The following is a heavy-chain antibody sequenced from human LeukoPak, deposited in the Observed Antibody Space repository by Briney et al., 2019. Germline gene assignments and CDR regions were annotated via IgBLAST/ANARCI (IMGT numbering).Heavy chain of an antibody. CDR3: ASRDYVFPYFDY. CDR1: GGSISSSSYY. D-gene: IGHD4-17*01. Sequence: SETLSLTCTVSGGSISSSSYYWSWIRQPPGKGLEWIGYIYYSGSTNYNPSLKSRVTISVDTSKNQFSLKLSSVTAADTAVYYCASRDYVFPYFDYWGQGTLVTVSS. V-gene: IGHV4-61*01. CDR2: IYYSGST. J-gene: IGHJ4*02.